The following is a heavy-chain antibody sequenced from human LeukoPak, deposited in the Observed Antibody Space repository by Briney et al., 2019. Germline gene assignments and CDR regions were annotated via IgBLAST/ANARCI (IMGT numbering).Heavy chain of an antibody. CDR1: GFTFSSYG. CDR3: ARGIAVAGTEAFDL. CDR2: IWYDGSNT. Sequence: GGSLRLSCAASGFTFSSYGMHWVRQAPGKGLEWVAVIWYDGSNTYYADSVKGRFTISRDNSKNTLYLQMNSLRAEDTAVYYCARGIAVAGTEAFDLWGPGKVVNV. V-gene: IGHV3-33*01. D-gene: IGHD6-19*01. J-gene: IGHJ3*01.